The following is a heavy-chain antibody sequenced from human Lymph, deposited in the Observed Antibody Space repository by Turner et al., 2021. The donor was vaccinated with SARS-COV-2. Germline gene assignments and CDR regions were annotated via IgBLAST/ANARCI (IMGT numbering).Heavy chain of an antibody. CDR3: ARVKGYNGYDLRYYYGMDV. CDR2: IWYDGSNK. Sequence: QVQLVESGGGVVQPGRSLSLSCAASGFTFSSSGMHWVRQAPGKGLEWVAVIWYDGSNKYYADSVKGRFTISRDNSKNTLYLQMNSLRAEDTAVYYCARVKGYNGYDLRYYYGMDVWGQGTTVTVSS. V-gene: IGHV3-33*01. D-gene: IGHD5-12*01. CDR1: GFTFSSSG. J-gene: IGHJ6*02.